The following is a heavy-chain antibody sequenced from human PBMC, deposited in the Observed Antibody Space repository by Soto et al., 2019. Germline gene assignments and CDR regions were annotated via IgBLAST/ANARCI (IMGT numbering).Heavy chain of an antibody. D-gene: IGHD3-16*01. CDR2: IYHTGST. Sequence: PSETLSLTCSVSGDPVSSGAYYWTWVRQHPVKGLEWIGYIYHTGSTYYNPSLQSRLTMSIDTSKNQFSLHLYSLTAADTAVYFWGAKLGTPHYFVFWGEGSLVTVSS. CDR3: GAKLGTPHYFVF. CDR1: GDPVSSGAYY. V-gene: IGHV4-31*03. J-gene: IGHJ4*02.